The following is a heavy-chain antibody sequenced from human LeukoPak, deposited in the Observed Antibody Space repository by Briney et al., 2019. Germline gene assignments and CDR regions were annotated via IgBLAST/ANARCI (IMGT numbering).Heavy chain of an antibody. CDR2: IYHSGST. D-gene: IGHD2-2*01. J-gene: IGHJ6*04. CDR1: GGSISSGGYY. CDR3: ARASGVPAADMRMDV. V-gene: IGHV4-30-2*01. Sequence: PSQTLSLTCTVSGGSISSGGYYWSWIRQPPGKGLEWIGYIYHSGSTYYNPSLKSRVTISVDRSKNQFSLKLSSVTAADTAVYYCARASGVPAADMRMDVWGKGTTVTVSS.